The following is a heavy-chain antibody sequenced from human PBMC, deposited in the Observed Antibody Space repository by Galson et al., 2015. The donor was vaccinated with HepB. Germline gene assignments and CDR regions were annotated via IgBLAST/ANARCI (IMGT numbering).Heavy chain of an antibody. Sequence: SLRLSCAASGFTFNVFDMHWVRQAPGNGLEWVAFISHDGRKTFAADSMKGRFTISRDNSQDAMFLHVHSLRPEDTAVYYCAREVRFSDACDVWGQGTMVTGSS. CDR2: ISHDGRKT. CDR1: GFTFNVFD. D-gene: IGHD4/OR15-4a*01. V-gene: IGHV3-30*03. J-gene: IGHJ3*01. CDR3: AREVRFSDACDV.